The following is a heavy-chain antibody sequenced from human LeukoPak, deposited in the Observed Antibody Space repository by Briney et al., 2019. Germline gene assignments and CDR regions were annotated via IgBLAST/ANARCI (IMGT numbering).Heavy chain of an antibody. Sequence: SETLSLACTVSGGSISSGGYYWSWIRQHPGKGLEWIGYIYYSGSTYYNPSLKSRVTISVDTSKNQFSLKLSSVTAADTAVYYCVRYYDSSGYYGYWGQGTLVTVSS. CDR1: GGSISSGGYY. CDR3: VRYYDSSGYYGY. D-gene: IGHD3-22*01. J-gene: IGHJ4*02. V-gene: IGHV4-31*03. CDR2: IYYSGST.